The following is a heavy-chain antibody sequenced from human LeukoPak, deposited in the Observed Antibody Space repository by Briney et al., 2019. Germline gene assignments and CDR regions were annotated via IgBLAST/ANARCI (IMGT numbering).Heavy chain of an antibody. CDR3: AREVTTRLFDY. CDR1: GFTFSSYA. D-gene: IGHD4-11*01. V-gene: IGHV3-30*01. Sequence: GRSLRLSCAASGFTFSSYAMHWVRQAPGKGLEWVAVISYDGSNKYYADSVKGRFTISRDNSKNTLYLQMNSLRAEDTAVYYCAREVTTRLFDYGGQGTLVTVSS. J-gene: IGHJ4*02. CDR2: ISYDGSNK.